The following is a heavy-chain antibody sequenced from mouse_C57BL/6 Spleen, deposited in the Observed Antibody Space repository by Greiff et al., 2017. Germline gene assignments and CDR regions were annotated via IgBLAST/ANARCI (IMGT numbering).Heavy chain of an antibody. CDR3: ASYYGSSSLAC. CDR2: ISSGGSYT. D-gene: IGHD1-1*01. Sequence: DVLLVESGGDLVKPGASLKLSCAASGFTFSSYGMSWVRQTPDQRLEWVATISSGGSYTYYPDSVKGRFTISRDTAKNTLYLQMSSLKSEDTAMYYCASYYGSSSLACWGQGTLVTVYA. CDR1: GFTFSSYG. J-gene: IGHJ3*01. V-gene: IGHV5-6*01.